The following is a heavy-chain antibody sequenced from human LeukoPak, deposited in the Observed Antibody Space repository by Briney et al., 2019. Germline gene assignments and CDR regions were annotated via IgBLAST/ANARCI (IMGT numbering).Heavy chain of an antibody. D-gene: IGHD3-22*01. J-gene: IGHJ4*02. Sequence: GGSLRLSCAASGFTFSGYGMHWVRQAPGKGLEWVAIIWYGGTNKYYADSVKGRFTISRDNYKHTLYLNMDSLGAEDTALYYCARTHYDGGGYYKFDSWGQGTLVTVSS. CDR1: GFTFSGYG. CDR3: ARTHYDGGGYYKFDS. V-gene: IGHV3-33*01. CDR2: IWYGGTNK.